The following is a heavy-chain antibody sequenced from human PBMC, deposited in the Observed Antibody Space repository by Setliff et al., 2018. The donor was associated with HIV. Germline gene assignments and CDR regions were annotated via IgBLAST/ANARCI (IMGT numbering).Heavy chain of an antibody. CDR2: ISPDESER. V-gene: IGHV3-7*01. J-gene: IGHJ1*01. D-gene: IGHD6-19*01. CDR1: GFNFRDSW. CDR3: AKDGSGWSQH. Sequence: PGGSLRLSCSTSGFNFRDSWMSWLRLAPGKGLEWVANISPDESERYSVDSVRGRFTVPRDNAKSSLYLQMSGLKIEDMAVYYCAKDGSGWSQHWGQGTRVTVSS.